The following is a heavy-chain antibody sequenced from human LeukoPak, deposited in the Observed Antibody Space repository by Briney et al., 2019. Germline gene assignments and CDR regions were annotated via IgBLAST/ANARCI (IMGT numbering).Heavy chain of an antibody. CDR3: ARVRKGSMVRGVMGY. V-gene: IGHV3-21*01. CDR2: ISSSSSYI. D-gene: IGHD3-10*01. Sequence: GGSLRLSCAASGFTFSSYSMNWVRQAPGKGLEWVSSISSSSSYIYYADSVKGRFTISRDNAKNSLYLQMNSLGAEDTAVYYCARVRKGSMVRGVMGYWGQGTLVTVSS. J-gene: IGHJ4*02. CDR1: GFTFSSYS.